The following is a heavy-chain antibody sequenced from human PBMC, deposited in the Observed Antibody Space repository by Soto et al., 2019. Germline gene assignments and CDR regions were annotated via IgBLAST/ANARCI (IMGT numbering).Heavy chain of an antibody. CDR2: IIPIFGTA. CDR1: GGTFSSYA. J-gene: IGHJ4*02. Sequence: ASVKVSCKASGGTFSSYAISWVRQAPGQGLEWMGGIIPIFGTANYAQKFQGRVTITADKSTSTAYMELSSLRSEDTAVYYCESSSSPPYFDYWGQGTMVTVSS. D-gene: IGHD6-6*01. V-gene: IGHV1-69*06. CDR3: ESSSSPPYFDY.